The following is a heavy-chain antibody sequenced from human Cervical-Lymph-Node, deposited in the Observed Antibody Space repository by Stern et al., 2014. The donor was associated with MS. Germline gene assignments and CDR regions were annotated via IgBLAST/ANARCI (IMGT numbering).Heavy chain of an antibody. J-gene: IGHJ4*02. Sequence: VQLLASGGGVVQPGRPLRLSCAASGFIFSSYAMHWVRQAPGKGLDWVAFLSNEGSKQFYADSVKGRFTISIDNSNNTLCLQMNSLRPEDTAVYYCARDTCRGGGCFFRYWGQGILISVSS. CDR3: ARDTCRGGGCFFRY. D-gene: IGHD2-15*01. V-gene: IGHV3-30-3*01. CDR1: GFIFSSYA. CDR2: LSNEGSKQ.